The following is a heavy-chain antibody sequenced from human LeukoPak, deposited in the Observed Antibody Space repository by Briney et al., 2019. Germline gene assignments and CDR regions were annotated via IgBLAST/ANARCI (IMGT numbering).Heavy chain of an antibody. V-gene: IGHV3-7*01. Sequence: GGSLRLSCAASGFIFSSYAMHWVRQAPGKGLEWVANIKQDGSEKYYVDSVKGRFTISRDNAKNSLYLQMNSLRAEDTAVYYCASGPIWSGELLEDWGQGTLVTVSS. CDR1: GFIFSSYA. CDR2: IKQDGSEK. D-gene: IGHD3-10*01. CDR3: ASGPIWSGELLED. J-gene: IGHJ4*02.